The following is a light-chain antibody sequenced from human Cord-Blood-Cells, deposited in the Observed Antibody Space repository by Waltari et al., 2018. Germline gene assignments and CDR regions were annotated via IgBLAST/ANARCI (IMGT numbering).Light chain of an antibody. CDR3: CSYAGSSTFV. Sequence: QSALTPPASVSGSPGQSITIYCTGTSSDVGSYNLVSWYQQHPGKAPKLMIYEVSKRPSGVSNRFSGSKSGNTASLTISGLQPEDEADDYCCSYAGSSTFVFGGGTKLTVL. J-gene: IGLJ2*01. CDR2: EVS. CDR1: SSDVGSYNL. V-gene: IGLV2-23*02.